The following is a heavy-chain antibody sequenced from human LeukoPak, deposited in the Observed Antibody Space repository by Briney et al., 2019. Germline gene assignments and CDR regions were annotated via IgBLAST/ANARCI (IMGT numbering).Heavy chain of an antibody. J-gene: IGHJ4*02. D-gene: IGHD5-12*01. V-gene: IGHV1-3*01. CDR2: INAGNGNT. CDR1: GYTVTSYA. CDR3: ARDIVRDSGYDFFY. Sequence: GASVKVSCKASGYTVTSYAMHWVRQAPGQRLEWMGWINAGNGNTKYSQKFQGRVTITRDTSASTAYMELSSLRSEDTAVYYCARDIVRDSGYDFFYWGQGTLVTVSS.